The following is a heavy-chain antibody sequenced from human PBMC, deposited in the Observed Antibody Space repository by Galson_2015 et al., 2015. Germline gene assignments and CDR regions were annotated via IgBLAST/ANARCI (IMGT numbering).Heavy chain of an antibody. V-gene: IGHV3-33*01. Sequence: SLRLSCAASGFTFNTYGMNWVRQAPGKGLEWVAVIWYDGSNKYYADSVKGRFTISRDNSKNTLDLQMNSLGAEVTAVYYCARVGCTGGSCKPYHFYVMDVWGQGSTVTVSS. D-gene: IGHD2-15*01. CDR1: GFTFNTYG. CDR2: IWYDGSNK. CDR3: ARVGCTGGSCKPYHFYVMDV. J-gene: IGHJ6*02.